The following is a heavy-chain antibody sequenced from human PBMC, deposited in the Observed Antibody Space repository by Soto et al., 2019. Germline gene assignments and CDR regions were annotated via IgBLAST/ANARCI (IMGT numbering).Heavy chain of an antibody. Sequence: SETLSLTCTVSGGSISSGGYYWSWIRQHPGKGLEWIGYIYYSGSTYYNPSLKSRVTISVGTSKNQFSLKLSSVTAADTAVYYCARASRYDFWNQTPIWFDPWGQGTLVTVSS. D-gene: IGHD3-3*01. CDR3: ARASRYDFWNQTPIWFDP. CDR1: GGSISSGGYY. J-gene: IGHJ5*02. CDR2: IYYSGST. V-gene: IGHV4-31*03.